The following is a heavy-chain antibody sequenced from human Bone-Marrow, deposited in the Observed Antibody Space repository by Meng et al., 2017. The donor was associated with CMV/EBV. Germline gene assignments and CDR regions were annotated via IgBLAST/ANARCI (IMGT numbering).Heavy chain of an antibody. J-gene: IGHJ4*02. CDR3: AKDLRRPLWFGFTQTE. Sequence: LTFSGYAMSWVRQAPGKGLEWVSDISGSGGSTYYADSVKGRFTISRDNSKNTLYLQMNSLRAEDTAVYYCAKDLRRPLWFGFTQTEGGQGTLVTVSS. CDR2: ISGSGGST. D-gene: IGHD3-10*01. CDR1: LTFSGYA. V-gene: IGHV3-23*01.